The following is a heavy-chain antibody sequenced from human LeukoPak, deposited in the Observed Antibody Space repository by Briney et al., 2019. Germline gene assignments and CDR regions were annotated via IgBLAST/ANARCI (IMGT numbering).Heavy chain of an antibody. D-gene: IGHD6-19*01. J-gene: IGHJ3*02. Sequence: PGGSLRLSCAAPGFTFSSYWMSWVRQAPGKGLEWVANIKQDGSEKYYVDSVKGRFTISRDNAKNSLYLQMNSLRAEATAVYYCARVQGYGSGWDAFDIWGQGTMVTVSS. CDR2: IKQDGSEK. CDR3: ARVQGYGSGWDAFDI. V-gene: IGHV3-7*01. CDR1: GFTFSSYW.